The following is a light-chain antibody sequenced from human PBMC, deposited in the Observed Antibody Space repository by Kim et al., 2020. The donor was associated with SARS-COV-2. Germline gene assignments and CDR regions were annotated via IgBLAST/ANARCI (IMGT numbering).Light chain of an antibody. V-gene: IGLV3-25*03. Sequence: SYELTQPPSVSVSPGQTARITCSGDALPNQYVYWYQQRPGRAPVLIIYKDTERPSGVPERISGSSSGTTATLTISGVQAEDESDYYCQSPDSSATWVFGGGTKRTFL. CDR1: ALPNQY. J-gene: IGLJ3*02. CDR3: QSPDSSATWV. CDR2: KDT.